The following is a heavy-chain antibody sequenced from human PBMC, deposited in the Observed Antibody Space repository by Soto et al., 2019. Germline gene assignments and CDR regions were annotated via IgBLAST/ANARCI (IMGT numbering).Heavy chain of an antibody. CDR3: ARSGPVTGPFDF. J-gene: IGHJ4*02. Sequence: GGSLRLSCAASGFTFSSYAMSWVRRAPGKGLEWVSEISGSGNSTNYADSVKGRFTFSRDNSKNTLYLQMNSLRAEDTAVYYCARSGPVTGPFDFWGQGTLVTVS. CDR1: GFTFSSYA. V-gene: IGHV3-23*01. D-gene: IGHD6-19*01. CDR2: ISGSGNST.